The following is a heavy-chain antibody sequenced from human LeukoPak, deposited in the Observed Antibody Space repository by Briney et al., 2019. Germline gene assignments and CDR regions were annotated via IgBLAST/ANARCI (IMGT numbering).Heavy chain of an antibody. J-gene: IGHJ4*02. CDR1: GGSSSSYY. V-gene: IGHV4-34*01. Sequence: SETLSLTCAVYGGSSSSYYWSWIRQPPGKGLEWIGEINHSGSTNYNPSLKSRVTISVDTSKNQFSLKLSSVTAADTAVYYCARGDPALDYWGQGTLVTVSS. CDR2: INHSGST. CDR3: ARGDPALDY.